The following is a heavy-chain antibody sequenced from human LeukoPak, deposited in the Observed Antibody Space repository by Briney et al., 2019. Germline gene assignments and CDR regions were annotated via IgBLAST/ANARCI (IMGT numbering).Heavy chain of an antibody. CDR3: ARSHSYCTDGVCSKPFDY. Sequence: GSLRLSCAASGFTFSSYSMNWVRQAPGKGLEWLSYISSRSSTIYYADSVKGRFTISRDNAQNSLYLQMNNLRAEDTAVYYCARSHSYCTDGVCSKPFDYWGQGTLVTVSS. D-gene: IGHD2-8*01. CDR1: GFTFSSYS. CDR2: ISSRSSTI. V-gene: IGHV3-48*01. J-gene: IGHJ4*02.